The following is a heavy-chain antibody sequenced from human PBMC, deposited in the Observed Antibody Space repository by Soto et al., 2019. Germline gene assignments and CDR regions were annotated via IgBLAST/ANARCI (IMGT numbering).Heavy chain of an antibody. V-gene: IGHV1-18*01. CDR3: ARDVVVPAAMIDYYYYGMDV. CDR1: GYTFTSYG. D-gene: IGHD2-2*01. CDR2: ISAYNGNT. Sequence: VASVKVSCKASGYTFTSYGISWVRQAPGQGLEWMGWISAYNGNTNYAQKLQGRVTMTTDTSTSTAYMELRSLRSDDTAVYYCARDVVVPAAMIDYYYYGMDVWGQGTTVTVSS. J-gene: IGHJ6*02.